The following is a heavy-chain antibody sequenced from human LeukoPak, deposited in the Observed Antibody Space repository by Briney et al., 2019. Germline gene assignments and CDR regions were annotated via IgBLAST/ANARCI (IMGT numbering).Heavy chain of an antibody. CDR3: AKDRGFRCSSTSCYTGPLDY. CDR1: GFTFSSYA. CDR2: ISYDGSNK. V-gene: IGHV3-30*18. D-gene: IGHD2-2*02. Sequence: GGSLRLSCAASGFTFSSYAMSWVRQAPGKGLEWVAVISYDGSNKYYADSVKGRFTISRDNSKNTLYLQMNSLRAEDTAVYYCAKDRGFRCSSTSCYTGPLDYWGQGTLVTVSS. J-gene: IGHJ4*02.